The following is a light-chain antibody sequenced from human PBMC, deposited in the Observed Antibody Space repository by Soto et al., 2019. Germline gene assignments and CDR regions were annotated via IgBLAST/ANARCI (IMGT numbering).Light chain of an antibody. CDR1: SSDVGGYNY. J-gene: IGLJ2*01. CDR2: DVS. Sequence: QSALTQPASVSGSPGQSITISCTGTSSDVGGYNYVSWYQQHPGKAPKLMIYDVSNRPSGVSNRFSGSKSGHTASLTISGLQAEDEDDYYCSSYTSSSTLVVFGGGTKLTVL. V-gene: IGLV2-14*01. CDR3: SSYTSSSTLVV.